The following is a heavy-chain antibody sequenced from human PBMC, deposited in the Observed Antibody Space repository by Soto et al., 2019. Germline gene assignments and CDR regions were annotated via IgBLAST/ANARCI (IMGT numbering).Heavy chain of an antibody. CDR3: ARGMRGRAATAVDY. D-gene: IGHD2-15*01. CDR1: GFTFSSYW. Sequence: GGSLRLSCAASGFTFSSYWMSWVRQAPGKGLEWVANIKQDGSEKYYVDSVKGRFTISRDNAKNSLYLQMNSLRAEDTAVYYCARGMRGRAATAVDYWGQGTLVTVSS. CDR2: IKQDGSEK. V-gene: IGHV3-7*01. J-gene: IGHJ4*02.